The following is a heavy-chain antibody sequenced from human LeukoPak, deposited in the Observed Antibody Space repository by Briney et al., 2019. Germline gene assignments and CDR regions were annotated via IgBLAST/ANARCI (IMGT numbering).Heavy chain of an antibody. J-gene: IGHJ4*02. CDR1: GFTFSSYS. CDR2: ISSSSSYI. Sequence: GGSLRLSSAASGFTFSSYSMNWVRQAPGKGLEWVSSISSSSSYIYYADSVKGRFTISRDNAKNSLYLQMNSLRAEDTAVYYCARDFHDSSGYYTYFFDYWGQGTLVTVSS. D-gene: IGHD3-22*01. V-gene: IGHV3-21*01. CDR3: ARDFHDSSGYYTYFFDY.